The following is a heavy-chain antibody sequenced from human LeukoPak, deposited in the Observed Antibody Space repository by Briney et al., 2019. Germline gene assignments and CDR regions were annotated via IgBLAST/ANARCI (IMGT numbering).Heavy chain of an antibody. CDR2: INPNSGGT. J-gene: IGHJ6*03. V-gene: IGHV1-2*02. CDR3: ARRNYGSAYMGV. CDR1: GYTFTGYY. D-gene: IGHD3-10*01. Sequence: GASVKVSCKASGYTFTGYYMHWVRQAPGQGLEWMGWINPNSGGTNYAQKFQGRVTMTRDMSTSTVYMELSSLRSEDTAVYYCARRNYGSAYMGVWGKGTTVTISS.